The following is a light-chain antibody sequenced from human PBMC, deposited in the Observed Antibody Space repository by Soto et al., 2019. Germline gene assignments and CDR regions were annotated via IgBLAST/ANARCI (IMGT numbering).Light chain of an antibody. CDR1: SSDVGCYNL. CDR3: CSYAGSRGLV. V-gene: IGLV2-23*01. J-gene: IGLJ2*01. CDR2: EGS. Sequence: QSVLTQPASVSGSPGQSITISCTGTSSDVGCYNLVSWYQQHPGKAPKLMIYEGSKRPSGVSNRFSGSKSGNTASLTISGLQAEDEADYYCCSYAGSRGLVFGGGTKVTVL.